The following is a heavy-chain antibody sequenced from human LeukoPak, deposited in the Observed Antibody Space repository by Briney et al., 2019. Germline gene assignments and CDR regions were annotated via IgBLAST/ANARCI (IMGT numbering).Heavy chain of an antibody. CDR1: GFTFSSYG. CDR2: IWYDGSNK. V-gene: IGHV3-33*01. CDR3: ARDQNEGYGDYFYYFDY. J-gene: IGHJ4*02. Sequence: PGGSLRLSCAASGFTFSSYGMHWVRQAPGKGLEWVAVIWYDGSNKYYVDSVKGRFTISRDNSKDTLCLQMNSLRAEDTAVYYCARDQNEGYGDYFYYFDYWGQGTLVTVSS. D-gene: IGHD4-17*01.